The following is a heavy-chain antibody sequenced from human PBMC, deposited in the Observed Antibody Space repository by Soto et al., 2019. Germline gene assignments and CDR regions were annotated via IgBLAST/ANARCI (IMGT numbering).Heavy chain of an antibody. V-gene: IGHV4-59*01. CDR1: GVSISSSY. CDR2: IYYTGTT. J-gene: IGHJ4*02. CDR3: ARGGNRYSNTASGVGGFDF. Sequence: SETLSLTCTVSGVSISSSYWSWIRQSPGTGLEWIGYIYYTGTTNYNPSLKRRVIKSLDTAKNQFSLNVNSLTTADTAVYFCARGGNRYSNTASGVGGFDFWGQGTLVTVSS. D-gene: IGHD5-12*01.